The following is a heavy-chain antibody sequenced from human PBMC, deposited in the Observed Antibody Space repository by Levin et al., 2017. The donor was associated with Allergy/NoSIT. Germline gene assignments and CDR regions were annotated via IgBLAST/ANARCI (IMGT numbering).Heavy chain of an antibody. Sequence: SETLSLTCTVSGGSISTSSYYWGWIRQPPGKGLEWIGNIYYSGSTYYNPSLKSRVTISVDTAKNQFSLKLTSVTAADTAVYYCARDEMVHEIQYYYGIDVWGQGTTVSVSS. J-gene: IGHJ6*02. CDR2: IYYSGST. D-gene: IGHD2-8*01. V-gene: IGHV4-39*07. CDR3: ARDEMVHEIQYYYGIDV. CDR1: GGSISTSSYY.